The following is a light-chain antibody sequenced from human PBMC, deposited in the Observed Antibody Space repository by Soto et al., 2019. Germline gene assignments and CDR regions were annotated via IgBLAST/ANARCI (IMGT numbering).Light chain of an antibody. CDR1: QSISSY. CDR3: QQSYSTLWT. V-gene: IGKV1-39*01. Sequence: DIQMTQSPSSLSSSVGDRVTITCRASQSISSYLNWYQQKPGKAPKLLISAASTLQSGVPSRFSGSGSGTDFTLAISSLQPEDFATYYCQQSYSTLWTFGQGTKVEI. J-gene: IGKJ1*01. CDR2: AAS.